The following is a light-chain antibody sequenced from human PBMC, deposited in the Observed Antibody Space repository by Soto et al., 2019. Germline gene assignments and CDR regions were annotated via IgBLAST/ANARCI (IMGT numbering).Light chain of an antibody. V-gene: IGKV3-15*01. CDR3: QQYDNWPPT. J-gene: IGKJ5*01. Sequence: EIVTAQSPAGLSWSRVERATLSCRASQSVSSNLAWYQQKPGQAPRPLIYGASTRATGIPARFSGSGSGTEFTLTISSLQSEDFAVYYCQQYDNWPPTFGQGTRLEIK. CDR1: QSVSSN. CDR2: GAS.